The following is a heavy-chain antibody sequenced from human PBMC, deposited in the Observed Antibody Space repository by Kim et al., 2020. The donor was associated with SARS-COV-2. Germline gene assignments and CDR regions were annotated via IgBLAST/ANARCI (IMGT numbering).Heavy chain of an antibody. CDR1: GFTFSSYS. CDR3: ARDLYGDYVFDY. J-gene: IGHJ4*02. CDR2: ISSSSSYI. V-gene: IGHV3-21*01. Sequence: GGSLRLFCAASGFTFSSYSMNWVRQAPGKGLEWVSSISSSSSYIYYADSVKGRFTISRDNAKNSLYLQMNSLRAEDTAVYYCARDLYGDYVFDYWGQGTLVTVSS. D-gene: IGHD4-17*01.